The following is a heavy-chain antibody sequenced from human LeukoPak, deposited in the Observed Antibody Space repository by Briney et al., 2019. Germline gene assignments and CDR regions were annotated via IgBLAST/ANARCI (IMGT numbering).Heavy chain of an antibody. J-gene: IGHJ4*02. V-gene: IGHV1-46*01. CDR2: LNPTGRST. Sequence: ASVKVSCKGSGYTFTSYYVHWVRQAPGQGVEWRGILNPTGRSTRYAQKFPAAVTTTTDTSTRTVYIELTSPTSEDTAVYYCAREYGSGSYPYWAQGTLVTVPP. D-gene: IGHD3-10*01. CDR1: GYTFTSYY. CDR3: AREYGSGSYPY.